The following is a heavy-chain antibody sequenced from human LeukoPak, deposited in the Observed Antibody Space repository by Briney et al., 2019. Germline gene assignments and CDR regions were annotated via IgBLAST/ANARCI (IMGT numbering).Heavy chain of an antibody. CDR1: GFTFSSYA. D-gene: IGHD6-13*01. CDR3: AKDRRYSSSWPDAFDI. V-gene: IGHV3-23*01. J-gene: IGHJ3*02. CDR2: ISGSGGST. Sequence: TGGSLRLSCAASGFTFSSYAMSWVRQAPGKGLEWVSAISGSGGSTYYADSVKGRFTISRDNSKNTLYLQMNSLRAEDTAVYYCAKDRRYSSSWPDAFDIWGQGTMVTVSS.